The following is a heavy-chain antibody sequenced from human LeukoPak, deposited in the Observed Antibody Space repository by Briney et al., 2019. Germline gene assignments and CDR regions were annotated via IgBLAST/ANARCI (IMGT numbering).Heavy chain of an antibody. D-gene: IGHD3-10*01. J-gene: IGHJ3*02. CDR1: GFTFSSYA. V-gene: IGHV3-30-3*01. CDR2: ISCDGSNK. CDR3: ARETVLLWFGGVGVAFDM. Sequence: GGSLRLSCAASGFTFSSYAMHWVRQAPGKGLEWVAIISCDGSNKYYADSVKGRFTISRDNSKTTLYLKMNSLRVEDMAMYYCARETVLLWFGGVGVAFDMWGQGTMVTVSS.